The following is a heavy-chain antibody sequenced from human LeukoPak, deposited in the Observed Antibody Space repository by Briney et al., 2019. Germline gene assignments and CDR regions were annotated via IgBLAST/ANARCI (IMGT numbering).Heavy chain of an antibody. V-gene: IGHV3-21*01. J-gene: IGHJ4*02. CDR1: GFTFSSYG. CDR3: ARAGYSSSWRERYKYYFDY. CDR2: ISSTSSNI. Sequence: GGSLRLSCAASGFTFSSYGMNWVRQAPGKGLEWVSSISSTSSNIYYADSVKGRFTISRDNAKNSLFLRMSSLRAEDAALYYCARAGYSSSWRERYKYYFDYWGQGTLVTVSS. D-gene: IGHD6-13*01.